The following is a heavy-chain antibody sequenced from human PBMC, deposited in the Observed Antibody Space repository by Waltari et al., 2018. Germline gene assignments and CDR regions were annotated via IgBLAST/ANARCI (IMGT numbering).Heavy chain of an antibody. CDR1: GYTFTDYY. Sequence: EVQLLQSGAEVKKPGATVKISCKSSGYTFTDYYIHWVKKTPGKGLEWMGRVGPKDGETIYAEKFQDRVTISADTSTDTVYMIMNGLRFDDTALYFCSRSGSDDWFDPWGRGTPVTVVS. CDR2: VGPKDGET. D-gene: IGHD2-15*01. V-gene: IGHV1-69-2*01. CDR3: SRSGSDDWFDP. J-gene: IGHJ5*02.